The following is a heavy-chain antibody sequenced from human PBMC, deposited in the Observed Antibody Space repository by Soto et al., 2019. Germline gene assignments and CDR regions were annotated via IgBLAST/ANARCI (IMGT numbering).Heavy chain of an antibody. CDR3: ARGRTQLEYYYYGMDV. CDR2: IYSGGST. J-gene: IGHJ6*02. CDR1: GFTVSSNY. V-gene: IGHV3-53*01. D-gene: IGHD6-6*01. Sequence: GGSLRLSCAASGFTVSSNYMSWVRQAPGKGLEWVSVIYSGGSTYYADSVKGRFTISRDNSKNTLYLQMNSLRAEDTAVYYCARGRTQLEYYYYGMDVWGQGTTVTVSS.